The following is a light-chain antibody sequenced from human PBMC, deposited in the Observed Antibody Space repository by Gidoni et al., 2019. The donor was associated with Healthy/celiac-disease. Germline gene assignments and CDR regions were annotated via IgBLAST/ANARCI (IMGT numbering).Light chain of an antibody. Sequence: DIVMTPSPDSLSVSLCERATINFKSSQSVLYSSNNKNYLAWYQQKPGQPPKLLIYWASTRESVVPDRFSGSGSGTDFTLTISSLQDEDVAVYYCQQYYSTPLTFGGGIKVEIK. J-gene: IGKJ4*01. CDR1: QSVLYSSNNKNY. CDR2: WAS. CDR3: QQYYSTPLT. V-gene: IGKV4-1*01.